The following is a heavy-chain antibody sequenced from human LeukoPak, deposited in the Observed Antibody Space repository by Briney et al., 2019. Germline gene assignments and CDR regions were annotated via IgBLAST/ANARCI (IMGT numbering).Heavy chain of an antibody. Sequence: GRSLRLSCAASGFTFSSYAMHWVRQAPGKGLEWVAVISYDGSNKYYADSVKGRFTISRDNSKNTLYLQMNSLRAKDTAVYYCARDTSGGYSFDYWGQGTLVTVSS. J-gene: IGHJ4*02. D-gene: IGHD6-13*01. CDR2: ISYDGSNK. CDR3: ARDTSGGYSFDY. CDR1: GFTFSSYA. V-gene: IGHV3-30-3*01.